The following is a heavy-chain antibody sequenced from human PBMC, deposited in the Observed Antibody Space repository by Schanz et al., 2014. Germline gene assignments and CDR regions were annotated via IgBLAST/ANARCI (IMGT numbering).Heavy chain of an antibody. D-gene: IGHD3-9*01. CDR2: ISPYNGHT. CDR1: GGTFSSST. CDR3: ARETTIITGGAFDV. Sequence: QVQLVQSGAEVKKPGSSVKVSCKASGGTFSSSTLTWVRQAPGQGLEWMGWISPYNGHTEYGKKFQGRFTMTTDTSTTTVYMELRGLRSDDTAVYYCARETTIITGGAFDVWGQGTMVTVSS. V-gene: IGHV1-18*01. J-gene: IGHJ3*01.